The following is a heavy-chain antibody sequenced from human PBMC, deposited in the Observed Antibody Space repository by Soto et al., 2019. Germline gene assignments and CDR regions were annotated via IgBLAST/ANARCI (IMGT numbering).Heavy chain of an antibody. D-gene: IGHD2-15*01. CDR2: INPTDGST. CDR3: ARESCSGGSCRPDP. V-gene: IGHV1-46*03. J-gene: IGHJ5*02. Sequence: QVQLVQSGAEVKKPGASVKVSCKASGYTFTSYYLHWVRQAPGQGLEWMGIINPTDGSTIYAQKFQRRVIMTRDTSTSTVYMDLSSLRSEDTAVYYCARESCSGGSCRPDPWGQGTLVTVSS. CDR1: GYTFTSYY.